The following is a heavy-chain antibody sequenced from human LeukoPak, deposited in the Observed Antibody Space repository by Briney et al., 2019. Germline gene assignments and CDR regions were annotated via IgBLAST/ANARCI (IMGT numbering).Heavy chain of an antibody. J-gene: IGHJ3*02. D-gene: IGHD5-12*01. CDR3: ARVPSGGYSGYDFSDAFDI. CDR1: GGSISSYY. CDR2: IYYSGST. Sequence: SETLSHTCTVSGGSISSYYWSWIRQPPGKGLEWIGYIYYSGSTNYNPSLKSRVTISVDTSKNQFSLKLSSVTAADTAVYYCARVPSGGYSGYDFSDAFDIWGQGTMVTVSS. V-gene: IGHV4-59*01.